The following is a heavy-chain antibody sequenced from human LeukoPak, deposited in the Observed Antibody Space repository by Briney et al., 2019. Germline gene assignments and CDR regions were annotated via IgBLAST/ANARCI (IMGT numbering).Heavy chain of an antibody. Sequence: GGSLRLSCAASGFTVSSNFMTWVRQAPGKGLEWVAVIYSGGSTYNADSVKGRFTISRDNSKNTLYLQMNSLRAEDTAVYYCARGFHSSGYYGLDNWGQGTLVTVSS. CDR2: IYSGGST. CDR1: GFTVSSNF. CDR3: ARGFHSSGYYGLDN. D-gene: IGHD3-22*01. J-gene: IGHJ4*02. V-gene: IGHV3-66*01.